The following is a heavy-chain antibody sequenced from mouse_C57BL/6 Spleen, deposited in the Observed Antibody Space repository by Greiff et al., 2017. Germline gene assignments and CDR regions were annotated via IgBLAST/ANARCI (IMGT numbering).Heavy chain of an antibody. CDR3: ARRGDYYGSSSFDY. V-gene: IGHV1-61*01. D-gene: IGHD1-1*01. Sequence: KQRPGQGLEWIGNIYPSDSETHYNQKFKDKATLTVDKSSSTAYMQLSSLTSEDSAVYYCARRGDYYGSSSFDYWGQGTTLTVSS. J-gene: IGHJ2*01. CDR2: IYPSDSET.